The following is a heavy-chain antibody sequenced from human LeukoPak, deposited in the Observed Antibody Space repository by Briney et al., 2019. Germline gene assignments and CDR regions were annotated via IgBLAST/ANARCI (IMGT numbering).Heavy chain of an antibody. J-gene: IGHJ4*02. V-gene: IGHV4-30-2*01. D-gene: IGHD3-10*01. CDR3: ARAGQYYYGSAFDY. Sequence: PSETLSLTCAVSGGSISSGGYSWSWIRQPPGKGLEWIGNIYHSGGTHYNPSLKSRVIISVDRSKNQFSLKLSSVTAADTAVYYCARAGQYYYGSAFDYWGQGTLVTVSS. CDR2: IYHSGGT. CDR1: GGSISSGGYS.